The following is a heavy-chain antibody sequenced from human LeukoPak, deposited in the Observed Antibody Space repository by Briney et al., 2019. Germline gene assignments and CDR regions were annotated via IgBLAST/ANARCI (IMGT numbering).Heavy chain of an antibody. CDR1: GFSFSSYA. CDR2: LSGTGGTR. D-gene: IGHD3-10*01. CDR3: AKDRIGTYYFLDS. J-gene: IGHJ4*02. V-gene: IGHV3-23*01. Sequence: GGSLRLSCTASGFSFSSYAMTWVRQAPGKGLEWVSALSGTGGTRYYANSVKGRLTISRDNSKNTVYLQMNSLRADDTAVYYCAKDRIGTYYFLDSWGQGTLVTVSS.